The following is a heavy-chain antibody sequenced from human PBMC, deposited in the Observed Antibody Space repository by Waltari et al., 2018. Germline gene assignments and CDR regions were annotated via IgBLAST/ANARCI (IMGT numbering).Heavy chain of an antibody. J-gene: IGHJ4*02. Sequence: EVQLLESGGGLVQPGGSLRLSCAASGFTFSSYAMSWVRQAPGKGLEWVSAISGSGGSTYYADSVKGRFTISRDNSKNTLYLQMNSLRAEDTAVYYCAKGPHYYYDSSGSVDYWGQGTLVTVSS. D-gene: IGHD3-22*01. CDR1: GFTFSSYA. V-gene: IGHV3-23*01. CDR3: AKGPHYYYDSSGSVDY. CDR2: ISGSGGST.